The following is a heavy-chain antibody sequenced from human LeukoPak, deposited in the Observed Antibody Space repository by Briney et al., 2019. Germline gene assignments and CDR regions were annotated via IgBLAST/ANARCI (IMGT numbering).Heavy chain of an antibody. CDR1: GGTFSSYA. V-gene: IGHV1-69*05. CDR3: ARDAGSYGYLSY. Sequence: ASVKVSCKASGGTFSSYAISWVRQAPGQGLEWMGGIIPIFGTANYAQKFQGRVTMTRDTSTSTVYMELSSLRSEDTAVYYCARDAGSYGYLSYWGQGTLVTVSS. J-gene: IGHJ4*02. CDR2: IIPIFGTA. D-gene: IGHD5-18*01.